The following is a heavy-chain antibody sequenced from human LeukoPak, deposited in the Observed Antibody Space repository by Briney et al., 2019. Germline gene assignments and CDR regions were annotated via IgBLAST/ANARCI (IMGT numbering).Heavy chain of an antibody. CDR1: GGSISSYY. V-gene: IGHV4-59*12. CDR2: IYYSGST. CDR3: ARGYRGYSFGY. D-gene: IGHD5-18*01. J-gene: IGHJ4*02. Sequence: SETLSLTCTVSGGSISSYYWSWIRQPPGKGLEWIGYIYYSGSTNYNPSLKSRVTISVDTSKNQFSLKLSSVTAADTAVYYCARGYRGYSFGYWGQGTLVTVSS.